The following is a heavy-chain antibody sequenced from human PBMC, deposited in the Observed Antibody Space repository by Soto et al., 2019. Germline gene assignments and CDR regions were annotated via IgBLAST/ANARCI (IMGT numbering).Heavy chain of an antibody. J-gene: IGHJ4*02. CDR2: IRSKANSYAT. CDR1: GFTFSGSA. V-gene: IGHV3-73*01. Sequence: EVQLVESGGGLVQPGGSLKLSCAASGFTFSGSAMHWVRQASGKGLEWVGRIRSKANSYATAYAASVKGRFTISRDDSKNTAYLQMNSLKTEDTAVYYCTRHPGGGGYNDADYWGQGALVTVSS. D-gene: IGHD2-15*01. CDR3: TRHPGGGGYNDADY.